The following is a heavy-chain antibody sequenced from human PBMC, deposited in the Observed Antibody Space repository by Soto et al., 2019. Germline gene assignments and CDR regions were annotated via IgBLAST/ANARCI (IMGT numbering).Heavy chain of an antibody. CDR2: IIPIFGTA. Sequence: QVQLVQSGAEVKKPGSSVKVSCKASGGTFSSYAISWVRQAPGQGLKWMGGIIPIFGTANYAQKFQGRVTITADESTSTAYMELSSLRSEDTAVYYCARPYSSRAEWYYYYGMDVWGQGTTVTVSS. D-gene: IGHD5-18*01. V-gene: IGHV1-69*12. CDR1: GGTFSSYA. J-gene: IGHJ6*02. CDR3: ARPYSSRAEWYYYYGMDV.